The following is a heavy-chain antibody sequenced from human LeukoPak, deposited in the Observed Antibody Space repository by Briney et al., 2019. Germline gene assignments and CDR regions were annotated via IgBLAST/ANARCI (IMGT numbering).Heavy chain of an antibody. CDR2: ISAYNGNT. D-gene: IGHD6-19*01. J-gene: IGHJ4*02. Sequence: ASVKVSCKASGYTFTSYGISWVRQAPGQGLEWVGWISAYNGNTNYAQKLQGRVTMTTDTSTSTAYMELSSLRSEDTAVYYCARDTAVAGTPDYWGQGTLVTVSS. CDR1: GYTFTSYG. V-gene: IGHV1-18*01. CDR3: ARDTAVAGTPDY.